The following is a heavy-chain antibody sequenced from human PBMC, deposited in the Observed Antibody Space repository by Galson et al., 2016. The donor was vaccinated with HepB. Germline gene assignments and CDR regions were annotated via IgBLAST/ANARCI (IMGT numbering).Heavy chain of an antibody. CDR3: AKDGGSYQGGHFDY. CDR2: ISFDGSYK. D-gene: IGHD1-26*01. CDR1: GFTFSSYG. Sequence: GFTFSSYGMHWVRQAPGKGLEWVAVISFDGSYKSYADSVKGRFTISRDNSKNTLYLQMNSLRAGDTAVYYCAKDGGSYQGGHFDYWGQGTPVTVSS. J-gene: IGHJ4*02. V-gene: IGHV3-30*18.